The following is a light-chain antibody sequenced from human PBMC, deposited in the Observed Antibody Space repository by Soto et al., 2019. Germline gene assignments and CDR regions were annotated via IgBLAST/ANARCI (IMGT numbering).Light chain of an antibody. Sequence: SYERTQPPSVSVAPGETARISCGGNNIGSKGVHWYQQKPGQAPVLVIYSDTDLPPVIPERFSGSNSANMATLTISRVEAGDEADYYCQVWDSGSAHVFFGGGTKVTVL. CDR2: SDT. J-gene: IGLJ2*01. CDR3: QVWDSGSAHVF. CDR1: NIGSKG. V-gene: IGLV3-21*01.